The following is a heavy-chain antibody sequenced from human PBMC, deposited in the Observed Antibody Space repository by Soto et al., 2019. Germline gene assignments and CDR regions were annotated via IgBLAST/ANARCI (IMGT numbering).Heavy chain of an antibody. CDR2: ISSSSYT. D-gene: IGHD3-3*01. J-gene: IGHJ4*02. CDR1: GFTFSDFY. Sequence: PGGSLRLSCAASGFTFSDFYMSWIRQAPGKGLEWVSYISSSSYTNYADSVKGRFTISRDNAKNSLYLQMNSLRAEDTAVYYCAREPYYDFWSGSPRSWYLDYWGQGTLVTVSS. V-gene: IGHV3-11*06. CDR3: AREPYYDFWSGSPRSWYLDY.